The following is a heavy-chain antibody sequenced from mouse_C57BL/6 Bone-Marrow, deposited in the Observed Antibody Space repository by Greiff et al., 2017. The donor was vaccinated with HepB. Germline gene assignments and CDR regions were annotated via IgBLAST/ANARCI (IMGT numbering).Heavy chain of an antibody. CDR1: GYTFTDYN. CDR3: GKANWEWYFDV. V-gene: IGHV1-18*01. Sequence: EVQLQQSGPELVKPGASVKIPCTASGYTFTDYNMDWVKQSHGKSLEWIGDINPNNGGTIYNQKFKGKATLTVDKSSSTAYMELRSLTSEDTAVYYCGKANWEWYFDVWGTGTTVTVSS. J-gene: IGHJ1*03. CDR2: INPNNGGT. D-gene: IGHD4-1*01.